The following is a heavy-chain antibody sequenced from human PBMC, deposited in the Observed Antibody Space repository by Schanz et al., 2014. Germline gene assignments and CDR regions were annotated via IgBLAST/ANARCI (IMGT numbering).Heavy chain of an antibody. CDR3: ARVELSVYYYAMDV. J-gene: IGHJ6*02. D-gene: IGHD2-15*01. CDR1: GFTFSTYA. Sequence: EVQLVESGGGLVQPGGSLRLSCATSGFTFSTYAMSWVRQAPGKGLEWVSGISGSGVITYYEDSVKGRFTISRDNSKNTLDLQMNSLRAEDAAVYYCARVELSVYYYAMDVWGQGTTVTVSS. CDR2: ISGSGVIT. V-gene: IGHV3-23*04.